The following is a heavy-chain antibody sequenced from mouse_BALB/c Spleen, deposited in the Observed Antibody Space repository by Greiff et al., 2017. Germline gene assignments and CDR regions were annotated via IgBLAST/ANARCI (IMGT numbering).Heavy chain of an antibody. CDR1: GFTFSSFG. CDR3: ARNSDGAMDY. V-gene: IGHV5-17*02. J-gene: IGHJ4*01. D-gene: IGHD2-3*01. CDR2: ISSGSSTI. Sequence: EVQVVESGGGLVQPGGSRKLSCAASGFTFSSFGMHWVRQAPEKGLEWVAYISSGSSTIYYADTVKGRFTISRDNPKNTLFLQMTSLRSEDTAMYYCARNSDGAMDYWGQGTSVTVSS.